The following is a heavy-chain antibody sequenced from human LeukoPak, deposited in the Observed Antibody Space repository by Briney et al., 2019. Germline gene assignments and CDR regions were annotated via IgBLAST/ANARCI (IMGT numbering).Heavy chain of an antibody. CDR2: IYYSGST. V-gene: IGHV4-59*01. Sequence: SETLSLTCTVSGASISTYYWSWIRQPPGKGLEWIGYIYYSGSTNYNPSLKSRLTISVDTSKNQFSLKLSSVTAADTAVYYCARAVSSGWYRDYYYYMDVWGKGTTVTISS. J-gene: IGHJ6*03. D-gene: IGHD6-19*01. CDR1: GASISTYY. CDR3: ARAVSSGWYRDYYYYMDV.